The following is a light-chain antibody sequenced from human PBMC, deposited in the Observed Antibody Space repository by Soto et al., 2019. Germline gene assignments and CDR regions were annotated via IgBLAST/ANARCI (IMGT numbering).Light chain of an antibody. CDR3: QQYNNWT. CDR2: DAT. Sequence: EVVLTQSPATLSLSPGERATLSCRASQSIGYYLAWYQQKPGQSPRPLTYDATIRGTGNPARFRGSGSGTDFTLPIRQLEPEDFGVYYCQQYNNWTFGQGTKVDIK. J-gene: IGKJ1*01. V-gene: IGKV3-11*01. CDR1: QSIGYY.